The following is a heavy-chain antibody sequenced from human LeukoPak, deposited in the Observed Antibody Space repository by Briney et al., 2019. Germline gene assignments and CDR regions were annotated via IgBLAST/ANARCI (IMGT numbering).Heavy chain of an antibody. D-gene: IGHD2-2*01. J-gene: IGHJ4*02. V-gene: IGHV1-18*01. CDR1: VYTFTSYG. CDR3: ARELYCSSTSCPPGL. CDR2: ISAYNGNT. Sequence: GASVKVSCKASVYTFTSYGISWVRQAPGQGLAWMGWISAYNGNTNYAQKLQGRVTMTTDTSTSTAYMELRSLRSDDTAVYYCARELYCSSTSCPPGLWGQGTLVTVSS.